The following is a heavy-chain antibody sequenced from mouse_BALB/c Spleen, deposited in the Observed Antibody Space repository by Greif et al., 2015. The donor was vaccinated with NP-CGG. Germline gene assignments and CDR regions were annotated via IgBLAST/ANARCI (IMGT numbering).Heavy chain of an antibody. J-gene: IGHJ4*01. CDR1: GYAFSSSW. Sequence: QVQLQQSGPELVKPGASVKISCKASGYAFSSSWMNWVKQRPGQGLEWIGRIYPGDGDTNYNGKFKGKATLTADKSSSTAYMQLSSLTSVDSAVYFCARSGPTTVVPYYAMDYWGQGTSVTVSS. CDR3: ARSGPTTVVPYYAMDY. CDR2: IYPGDGDT. D-gene: IGHD1-1*01. V-gene: IGHV1-82*01.